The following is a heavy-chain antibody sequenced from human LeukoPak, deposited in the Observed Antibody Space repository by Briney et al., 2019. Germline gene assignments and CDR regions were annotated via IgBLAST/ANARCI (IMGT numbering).Heavy chain of an antibody. D-gene: IGHD2-2*01. CDR3: ARVRFPAAMVVGY. J-gene: IGHJ4*02. CDR1: GYTFTGYY. CDR2: INPNSGGT. V-gene: IGHV1-2*02. Sequence: RASVKVSCKASGYTFTGYYVHWVRQAPGQGLEWMGWINPNSGGTNYAQKFQGRVTMTRDTSISTAYMELSRLRSDDTAVYYCARVRFPAAMVVGYWGQGTLVTVSS.